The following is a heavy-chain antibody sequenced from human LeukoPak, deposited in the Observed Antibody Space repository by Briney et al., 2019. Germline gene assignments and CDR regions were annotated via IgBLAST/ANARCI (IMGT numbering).Heavy chain of an antibody. D-gene: IGHD1-26*01. J-gene: IGHJ4*02. CDR2: ISGSGSST. CDR3: AKGREAYSGSYTPFDC. Sequence: GGSLRLSCAASGFTLSTHAMSWVRQAPGKGPECVSTISGSGSSTYYADSVKGRFTISRDSSKNTLYLQMNSLRVEDTAVYYCAKGREAYSGSYTPFDCWGQGTLVTVSS. V-gene: IGHV3-23*01. CDR1: GFTLSTHA.